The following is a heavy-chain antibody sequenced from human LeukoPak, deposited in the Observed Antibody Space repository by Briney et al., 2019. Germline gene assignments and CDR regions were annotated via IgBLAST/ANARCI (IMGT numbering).Heavy chain of an antibody. J-gene: IGHJ6*02. CDR2: IIPILGIA. V-gene: IGHV1-69*04. Sequence: GASVKVSCKASGYTFTGYYMHWVRQAPGQGLEWMGRIIPILGIANYAQKFQGRVTITADKSTSTAYMELSSLRSEDTAVYYCARDTHSSSSYLYYYYGMDVWGQGTTVTVSS. CDR3: ARDTHSSSSYLYYYYGMDV. D-gene: IGHD6-6*01. CDR1: GYTFTGYY.